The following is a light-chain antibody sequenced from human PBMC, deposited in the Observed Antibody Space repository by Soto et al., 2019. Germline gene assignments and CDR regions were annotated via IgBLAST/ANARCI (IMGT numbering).Light chain of an antibody. V-gene: IGKV3-20*01. J-gene: IGKJ2*01. CDR2: GAS. CDR3: QQQDSPPMYT. CDR1: QSVSSRY. Sequence: EIVLTQSPDTLSLSPGERATLSCRASQSVSSRYLAWYQQRPGQAPRLLISGASSRATGIPDRFSGSGSGTEFTLTISRLEPADFAVYYCQQQDSPPMYTFGQGTKLEIK.